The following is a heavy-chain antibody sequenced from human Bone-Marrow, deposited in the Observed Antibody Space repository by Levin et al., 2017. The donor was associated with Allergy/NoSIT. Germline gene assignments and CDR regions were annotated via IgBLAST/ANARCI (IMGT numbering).Heavy chain of an antibody. Sequence: GGSLRLSCAASGFTFSDHYMDWVRQAPGKGLEWVGRTRSKANSYTTEYAASVKGRFTISSDDSRNSLYLQMNSLKTEDTAVYYCARRNQNGYNNDYWGQGTLVTVSS. J-gene: IGHJ4*02. D-gene: IGHD5-24*01. CDR2: TRSKANSYTT. CDR1: GFTFSDHY. CDR3: ARRNQNGYNNDY. V-gene: IGHV3-72*01.